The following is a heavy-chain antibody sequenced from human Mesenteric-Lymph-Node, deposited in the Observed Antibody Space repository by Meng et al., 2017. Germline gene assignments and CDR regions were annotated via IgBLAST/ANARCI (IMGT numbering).Heavy chain of an antibody. V-gene: IGHV4-34*01. CDR1: GGSFSGYY. D-gene: IGHD6-19*01. Sequence: SETLSLTCAVYGGSFSGYYWSWIRQPPGKGLEWIGEINHSGSTNYNPSLKSRVTISVDTSKNQFSLKLSSVTAADAAVYYCARDRRSSGWSDSDYWGQGTLVTVSS. CDR3: ARDRRSSGWSDSDY. J-gene: IGHJ4*02. CDR2: INHSGST.